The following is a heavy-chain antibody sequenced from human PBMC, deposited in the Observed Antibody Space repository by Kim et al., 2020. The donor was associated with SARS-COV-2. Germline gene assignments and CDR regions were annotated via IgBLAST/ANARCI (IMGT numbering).Heavy chain of an antibody. J-gene: IGHJ4*02. Sequence: SETLSLTCAVYGGSFSGYYWSWIRQPPGKGLEWIGEINHSGSTNYNPSLKSRVTISVDTSKNQFSLKLSSVTAADTAVYYCARASPWYSRFDYWGQGTLVTVSS. CDR2: INHSGST. V-gene: IGHV4-34*01. D-gene: IGHD6-13*01. CDR3: ARASPWYSRFDY. CDR1: GGSFSGYY.